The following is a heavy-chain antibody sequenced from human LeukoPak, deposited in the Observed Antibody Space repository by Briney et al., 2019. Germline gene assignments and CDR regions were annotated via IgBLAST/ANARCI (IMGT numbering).Heavy chain of an antibody. CDR3: ARVGYCSSTSCLVFDY. Sequence: GESLKISCKGSGYSFTSYWIGWVRQMPGKGLEWMGIIYPGDSDTRYSPSFQGQVTISADKSISTAYLQWSSLKASDTAMYYCARVGYCSSTSCLVFDYWGQGTLVTASS. D-gene: IGHD2-2*01. CDR2: IYPGDSDT. CDR1: GYSFTSYW. J-gene: IGHJ4*02. V-gene: IGHV5-51*01.